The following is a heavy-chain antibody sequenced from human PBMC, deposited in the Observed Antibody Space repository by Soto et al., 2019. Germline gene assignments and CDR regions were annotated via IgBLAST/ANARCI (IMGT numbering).Heavy chain of an antibody. J-gene: IGHJ4*02. Sequence: VQLLESGGGLVQPGGSLRLSCTASGFTFSTYEMTWVRLAPGKGLEWVSFMSANGAETYYADSVKGRFTISRDNSKNTLYLQMNSLRAEDTAIYCCVKGGWCDYWGQGTLVTVSS. V-gene: IGHV3-23*01. CDR3: VKGGWCDY. CDR1: GFTFSTYE. CDR2: MSANGAET. D-gene: IGHD6-19*01.